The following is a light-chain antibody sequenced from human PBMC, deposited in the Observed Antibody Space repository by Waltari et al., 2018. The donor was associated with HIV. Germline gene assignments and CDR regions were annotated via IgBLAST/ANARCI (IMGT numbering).Light chain of an antibody. CDR1: TLGDKY. Sequence: SYELTQPPPVSVSPGQTASITCSGDTLGDKYACWYQQTPGQSPVLVIYQDSKRPSGIPERFAGSNSGNTATLTISGTQAMDEADYYCQAWDSSTVVFGGGTKLTVL. J-gene: IGLJ2*01. CDR3: QAWDSSTVV. CDR2: QDS. V-gene: IGLV3-1*01.